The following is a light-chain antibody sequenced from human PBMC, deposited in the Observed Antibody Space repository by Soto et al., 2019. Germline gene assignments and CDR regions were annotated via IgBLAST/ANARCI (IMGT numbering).Light chain of an antibody. CDR3: QQYYNWPRT. J-gene: IGKJ1*01. V-gene: IGKV3-15*01. Sequence: EFVLTQSPGTLSLYPGERATLSCRASQSISSNLAWYQQKPGQAPRLLTYGASTRATGIPARFSGSGSGTEFTLTISSLQPEDFAVYYCQQYYNWPRTFGQGTKV. CDR2: GAS. CDR1: QSISSN.